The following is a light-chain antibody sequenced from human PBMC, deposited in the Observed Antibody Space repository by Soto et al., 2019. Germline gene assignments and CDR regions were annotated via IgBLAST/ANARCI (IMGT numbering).Light chain of an antibody. CDR1: QSVSSSY. V-gene: IGKV3-20*01. CDR2: GAS. J-gene: IGKJ5*01. Sequence: EIVLTQYPGTLSLSPGERGTLSCRASQSVSSSYLAWYQQKPGQAPRLLIYGASSRATGIPDRFSGSGSGTDFTLTISRLEPEDFAVYYCQQYGSSPFTFGQGPRLAI. CDR3: QQYGSSPFT.